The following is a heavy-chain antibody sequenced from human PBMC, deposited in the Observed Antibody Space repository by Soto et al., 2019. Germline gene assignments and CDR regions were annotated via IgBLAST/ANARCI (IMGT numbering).Heavy chain of an antibody. CDR2: MSYAGTYK. V-gene: IGHV3-30*18. CDR3: AKEMYPRTVLDSSSPWGDY. J-gene: IGHJ4*02. CDR1: GFTFSDYG. D-gene: IGHD6-6*01. Sequence: QVQLVESEGGVVQPGRSLRLSCAVSGFTFSDYGMHWVRQAPGKGLEWVAVMSYAGTYKYYADSVKGRFTISRDLSGNTLFLQMNSLRLEDTAVYFCAKEMYPRTVLDSSSPWGDYWGQGTLVTVSS.